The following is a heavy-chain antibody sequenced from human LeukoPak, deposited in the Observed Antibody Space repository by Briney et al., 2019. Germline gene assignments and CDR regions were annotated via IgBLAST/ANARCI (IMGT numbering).Heavy chain of an antibody. V-gene: IGHV3-48*01. J-gene: IGHJ4*02. CDR2: ISRSGSTI. CDR3: AKAGYCSGAGCSFVDY. Sequence: GGSLRLSCAASGFAFSSYGMNWVRQAPGKGPEWISYISRSGSTIYYADSVKGRFTISRDNSKNTLYLQMNSLRAEDTAVYYCAKAGYCSGAGCSFVDYWGQGTLVTVSS. D-gene: IGHD2-15*01. CDR1: GFAFSSYG.